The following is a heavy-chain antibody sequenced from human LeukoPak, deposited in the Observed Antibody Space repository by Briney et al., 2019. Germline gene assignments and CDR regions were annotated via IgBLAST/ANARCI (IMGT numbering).Heavy chain of an antibody. CDR2: INPNSGGT. D-gene: IGHD2-15*01. Sequence: ASVKVSCKASGYTFTGYYMHWVRQAPGQGLEWMVWINPNSGGTNYAQKFQGRVTMTRDTSISTAYMELSRLRSDDTAVYYCARDPTMVAASSLSDYWGQGTLVTVSS. CDR3: ARDPTMVAASSLSDY. CDR1: GYTFTGYY. J-gene: IGHJ4*02. V-gene: IGHV1-2*02.